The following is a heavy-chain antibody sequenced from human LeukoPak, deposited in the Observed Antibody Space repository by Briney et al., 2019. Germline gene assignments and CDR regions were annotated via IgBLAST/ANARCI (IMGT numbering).Heavy chain of an antibody. CDR1: GFTFSSYG. CDR2: IWYDGSNK. D-gene: IGHD4-17*01. CDR3: ARGQKHHYGDYFDY. J-gene: IGHJ4*02. Sequence: GGSLRLSCAASGFTFSSYGMHWVRQAPGKGLEWVAVIWYDGSNKYYADSAKGRFTISRDNSKNTLYLQMDSLRAEDTAVYYCARGQKHHYGDYFDYWGQGTLVTVSS. V-gene: IGHV3-33*01.